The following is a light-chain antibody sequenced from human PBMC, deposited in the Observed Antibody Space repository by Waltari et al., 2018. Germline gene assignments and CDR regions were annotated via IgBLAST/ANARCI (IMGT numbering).Light chain of an antibody. CDR1: SCRITGNY. J-gene: IGLJ3*02. V-gene: IGLV6-57*04. CDR2: EDN. Sequence: NFILTQPPSVSESPGTTVTISCTRSSCRITGNYMQWYQQRPGSAPTIVIYEDNRRPAGVPGRFSGSIDSSSTSAPLTISGLKTEDEAYYYCQSYDYYHQAIVFGGGTKLTVL. CDR3: QSYDYYHQAIV.